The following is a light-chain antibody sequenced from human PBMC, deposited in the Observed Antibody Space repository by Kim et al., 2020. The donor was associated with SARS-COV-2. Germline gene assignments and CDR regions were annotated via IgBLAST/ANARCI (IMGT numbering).Light chain of an antibody. J-gene: IGLJ1*01. CDR1: SIGDKS. CDR2: YDN. V-gene: IGLV3-21*04. CDR3: QVWISPSDWV. Sequence: SVAPGKTATITCGGNSIGDKSVHWYQRKPGQAPVLVIYYDNDRPSGIPERFSGSNSGNTATLTISGVEAGDEADYYCQVWISPSDWVFGTGTKVTVL.